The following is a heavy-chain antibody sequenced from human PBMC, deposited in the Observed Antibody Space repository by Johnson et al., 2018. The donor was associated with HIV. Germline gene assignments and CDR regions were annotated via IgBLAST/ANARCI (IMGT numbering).Heavy chain of an antibody. Sequence: VQLVESGGGLVQPGGSLRLSCAASGFTFSSYWMHWVRQAPGKGLEWVAVISYHGSNTYYADSMRGRFTISRDNSKNTLYLQMNSLRAEDTAVYYCARERIGYSSSGDAFDIWGQGTMVTVSS. CDR1: GFTFSSYW. V-gene: IGHV3-30*03. J-gene: IGHJ3*02. CDR3: ARERIGYSSSGDAFDI. D-gene: IGHD6-13*01. CDR2: ISYHGSNT.